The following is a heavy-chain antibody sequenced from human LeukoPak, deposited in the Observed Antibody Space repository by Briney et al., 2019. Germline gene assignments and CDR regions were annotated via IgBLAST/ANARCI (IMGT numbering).Heavy chain of an antibody. CDR2: TWYDGRNK. D-gene: IGHD3-22*01. CDR3: ARDPYYYESSGSYYVGYLDY. CDR1: GFTFSSYG. V-gene: IGHV3-33*01. J-gene: IGHJ4*02. Sequence: PGGSLRLSCAASGFTFSSYGMHWVRQAPGKGLEWVAVTWYDGRNKNYADSVKGRFTISRDNSKNTLDLQMNSLRAEDTAVYYCARDPYYYESSGSYYVGYLDYWGQGTLVTVSS.